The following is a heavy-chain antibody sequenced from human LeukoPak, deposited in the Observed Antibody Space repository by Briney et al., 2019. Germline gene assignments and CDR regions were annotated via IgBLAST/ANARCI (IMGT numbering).Heavy chain of an antibody. D-gene: IGHD2-15*01. CDR1: GFIFRNYG. CDR3: ARDGLAAATLHWCFDL. J-gene: IGHJ2*01. Sequence: GGSLRLSCVASGFIFRNYGMHWVRQAPGKGLDWVAVISYDGTDKYYADSVKGRFTISRDNSKNTLYLQMNSLRAEDTAVYYCARDGLAAATLHWCFDLWGRGTLVTVSS. CDR2: ISYDGTDK. V-gene: IGHV3-30*03.